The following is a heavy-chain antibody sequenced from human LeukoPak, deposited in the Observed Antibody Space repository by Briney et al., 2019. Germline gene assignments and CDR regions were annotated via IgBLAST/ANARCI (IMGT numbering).Heavy chain of an antibody. D-gene: IGHD2-15*01. CDR3: ARLLTGRVVVAAHWFDP. CDR2: IYYSGST. CDR1: GGSISSSSYY. Sequence: KPSETLSLTCTVSGGSISSSSYYWGWIRQPPGKGLEWIGSIYYSGSTYYNPSLKSRVTISVDTSKNQFSLKLSSVTAADTAVYYCARLLTGRVVVAAHWFDPWGQGTLVTVSS. V-gene: IGHV4-39*07. J-gene: IGHJ5*02.